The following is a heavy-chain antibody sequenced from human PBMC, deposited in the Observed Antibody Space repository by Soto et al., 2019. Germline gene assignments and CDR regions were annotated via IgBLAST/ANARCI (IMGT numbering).Heavy chain of an antibody. CDR1: GGSFSGYY. J-gene: IGHJ4*02. CDR3: ARHDDRGGYSYGYGKFDF. Sequence: SETLSLTCAVYGGSFSGYYWSWIRQPPGKGLEWIGEINHSGSTNYNPSLKSRVTISVDTSKNQFSLKLSSVTAADTAVYYCARHDDRGGYSYGYGKFDFWGQGTRVTVSS. D-gene: IGHD5-18*01. CDR2: INHSGST. V-gene: IGHV4-34*01.